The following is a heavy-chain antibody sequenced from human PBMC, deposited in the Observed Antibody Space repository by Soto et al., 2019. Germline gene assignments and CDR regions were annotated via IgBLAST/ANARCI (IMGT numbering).Heavy chain of an antibody. CDR1: GGSISSGDYY. D-gene: IGHD2-2*01. CDR3: ARGFENVVVPAARENWFDP. J-gene: IGHJ5*02. CDR2: IYYSGST. V-gene: IGHV4-30-4*01. Sequence: TLSLTCTVSGGSISSGDYYWSWIRQPPGKGLEWIGYIYYSGSTYYNPSLKSRVTISVDTSKNQFSLKLSSVTAADTAVYYCARGFENVVVPAARENWFDPWGQGTLVTVSS.